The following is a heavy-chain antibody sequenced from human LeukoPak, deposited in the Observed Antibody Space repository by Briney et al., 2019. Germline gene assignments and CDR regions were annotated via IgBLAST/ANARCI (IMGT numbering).Heavy chain of an antibody. J-gene: IGHJ4*02. Sequence: GGSLRLSCAASGFTFSSYWMSWVRQAPGKGLEWVAYIKKTGSETYYVDSVKGRFTITRDNTRNSLFLQMYSLRAEDTAVYFCAREDGYCSGGNCYSYFDSWGQGTLVTVSS. CDR2: IKKTGSET. CDR1: GFTFSSYW. CDR3: AREDGYCSGGNCYSYFDS. V-gene: IGHV3-7*01. D-gene: IGHD2-15*01.